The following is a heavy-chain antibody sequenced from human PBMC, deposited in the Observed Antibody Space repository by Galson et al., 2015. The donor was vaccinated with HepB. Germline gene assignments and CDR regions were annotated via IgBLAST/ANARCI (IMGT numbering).Heavy chain of an antibody. CDR3: VKGPPGSYYHFDY. CDR2: ISSNGGST. D-gene: IGHD1-26*01. V-gene: IGHV3-64D*06. J-gene: IGHJ4*02. CDR1: GFTFSSYA. Sequence: SLRLSCAASGFTFSSYAMHWVRQAPGKGLEYVSAISSNGGSTYYADSVKGRFTISRDNSKNTLYLQMSSLRAEDTAVYYCVKGPPGSYYHFDYWGQGTLVTVSS.